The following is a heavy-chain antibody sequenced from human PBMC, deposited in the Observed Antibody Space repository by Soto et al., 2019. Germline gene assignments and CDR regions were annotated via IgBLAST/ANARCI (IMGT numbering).Heavy chain of an antibody. D-gene: IGHD6-13*01. CDR3: ARGRYSSSWYVSYYYYGMDV. CDR2: IYYSGST. J-gene: IGHJ6*02. V-gene: IGHV4-59*01. CDR1: GGSISSYY. Sequence: PSETLSLTCTVSGGSISSYYWSWIRQPPGKGLEWIGYIYYSGSTNYNPSLKSRVTISVDTSKNQFSLKLSSVTAADTAVYYCARGRYSSSWYVSYYYYGMDVWGQGTTVTVYS.